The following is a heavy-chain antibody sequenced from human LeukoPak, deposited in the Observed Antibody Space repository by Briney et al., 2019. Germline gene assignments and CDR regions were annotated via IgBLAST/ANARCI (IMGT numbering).Heavy chain of an antibody. CDR2: MNPNSGNT. Sequence: ASVKVSCKASGYTFTNYDINWVRPAIGQGLEWMGWMNPNSGNTGYAQKFQGRVTMTRNTSIGTAHMELSSLTSEDTAVYFCASGSASGSHRTSWGQGTLVTVSS. V-gene: IGHV1-8*01. D-gene: IGHD3-10*01. CDR1: GYTFTNYD. CDR3: ASGSASGSHRTS. J-gene: IGHJ5*02.